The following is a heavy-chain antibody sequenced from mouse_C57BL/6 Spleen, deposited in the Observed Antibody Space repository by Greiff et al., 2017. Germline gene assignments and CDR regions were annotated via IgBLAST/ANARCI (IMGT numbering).Heavy chain of an antibody. CDR1: GYTFTSYW. V-gene: IGHV1-53*01. D-gene: IGHD2-4*01. Sequence: VQLQQPGTELVKPGASVKLSCKASGYTFTSYWMHWVKQRPGQGLEWIGNINPSNGGTNYNEKFKSKATLTVDKSSSTAYMQLRSLTSEDSAVYYCARGDYDYDFAWFAYWGQGTLVTVSA. CDR3: ARGDYDYDFAWFAY. J-gene: IGHJ3*01. CDR2: INPSNGGT.